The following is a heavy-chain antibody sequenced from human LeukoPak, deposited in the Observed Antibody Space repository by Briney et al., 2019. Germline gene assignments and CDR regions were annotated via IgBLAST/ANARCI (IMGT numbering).Heavy chain of an antibody. CDR1: GFTFSSYS. CDR2: ISSSSSTI. V-gene: IGHV3-48*04. D-gene: IGHD2-2*01. J-gene: IGHJ4*02. Sequence: GGSLRLSCAASGFTFSSYSMNWVRQAPGKGLEWVSYISSSSSTIYYADSVKGRFTISRDNAKNSLYLQMNSLRAEDTAVYYCASGGSAAMRVFDYWGQGTLVTVSS. CDR3: ASGGSAAMRVFDY.